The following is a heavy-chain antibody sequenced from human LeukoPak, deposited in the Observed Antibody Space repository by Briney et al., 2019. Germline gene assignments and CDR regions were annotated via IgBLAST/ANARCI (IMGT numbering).Heavy chain of an antibody. CDR3: AKKGGEVVISYFDY. D-gene: IGHD3-22*01. V-gene: IGHV3-23*01. J-gene: IGHJ4*02. Sequence: GGSLRLSCEASGFTFSSYAMIWVRQAPGKGLEWVSAISGSGGRPYYADSVKGRFTISRDNSKNTLYLQMNSLRAEDTAVYYCAKKGGEVVISYFDYWGQGTLVTVSS. CDR1: GFTFSSYA. CDR2: ISGSGGRP.